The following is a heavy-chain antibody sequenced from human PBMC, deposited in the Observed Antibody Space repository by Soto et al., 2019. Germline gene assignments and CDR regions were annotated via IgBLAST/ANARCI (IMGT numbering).Heavy chain of an antibody. CDR1: GGSISSYY. Sequence: SETLSLTCTVSGGSISSYYWSWIRQPPGKGLEWIGYIYYSGSTNYNPSLKSRVTISVDTSKNQFSLKLSSVTAADTAVYYCARLYVFGSGYSRYWFDPWGQGTLVTVSS. CDR2: IYYSGST. D-gene: IGHD3-3*01. CDR3: ARLYVFGSGYSRYWFDP. J-gene: IGHJ5*02. V-gene: IGHV4-59*01.